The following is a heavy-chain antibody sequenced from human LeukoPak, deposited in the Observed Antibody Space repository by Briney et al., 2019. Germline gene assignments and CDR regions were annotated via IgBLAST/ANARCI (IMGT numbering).Heavy chain of an antibody. CDR3: ARDNTYGDYYMDV. J-gene: IGHJ6*03. V-gene: IGHV4-59*12. D-gene: IGHD5-18*01. CDR1: GGSISSNY. CDR2: IYSSGST. Sequence: PSETLSLTCTVSGGSISSNYWSWIRQPPGKGLEWIGYIYSSGSTNSNPSLNSRVTMSVDTPKNQFSLRLSSVTAADTAVYYCARDNTYGDYYMDVWGKGTTVTISS.